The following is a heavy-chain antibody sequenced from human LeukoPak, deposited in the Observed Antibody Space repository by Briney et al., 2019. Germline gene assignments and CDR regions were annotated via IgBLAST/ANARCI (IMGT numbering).Heavy chain of an antibody. V-gene: IGHV3-11*01. CDR1: GFTFSDYN. CDR3: ARSIGLTGGGVDV. Sequence: GGSLRLSCAASGFTFSDYNMNWVRQAPGKGLEWVSYITDSGNTIHYADSVKGRFTISRDNAKNSLYLQMNSLRAEDTAVYYCARSIGLTGGGVDVWGQGTTVSVSS. D-gene: IGHD3-9*01. J-gene: IGHJ6*02. CDR2: ITDSGNTI.